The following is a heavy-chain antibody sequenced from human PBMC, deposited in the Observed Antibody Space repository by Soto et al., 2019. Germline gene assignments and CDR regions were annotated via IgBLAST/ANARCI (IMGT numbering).Heavy chain of an antibody. V-gene: IGHV3-23*01. J-gene: IGHJ4*02. CDR1: GFTFSSYA. D-gene: IGHD6-19*01. Sequence: EVQLLESGGGLVQPGGSLRLSCAASGFTFSSYAMSWVRQAPGKGLEWVSAISGSGGSTYYADSVKGRVTISRDNSKNTLYLRMNSRRAEDTAVYYCARRSSGWYFDYWGQGTLVTVSS. CDR3: ARRSSGWYFDY. CDR2: ISGSGGST.